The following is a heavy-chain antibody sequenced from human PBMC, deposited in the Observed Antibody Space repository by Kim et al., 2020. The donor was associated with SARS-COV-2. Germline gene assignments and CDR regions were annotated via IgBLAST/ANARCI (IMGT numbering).Heavy chain of an antibody. Sequence: TSYADSVKGRFTISRDNAKNTLDLQMNSLRAEDTAVYYCARETELGVEMDVWGKGTTVTVSS. CDR2: T. CDR3: ARETELGVEMDV. D-gene: IGHD3-3*01. V-gene: IGHV3-74*01. J-gene: IGHJ6*04.